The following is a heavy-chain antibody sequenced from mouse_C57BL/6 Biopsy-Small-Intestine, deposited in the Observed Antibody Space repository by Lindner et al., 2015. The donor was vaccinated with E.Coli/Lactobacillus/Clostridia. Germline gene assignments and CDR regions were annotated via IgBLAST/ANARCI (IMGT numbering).Heavy chain of an antibody. CDR1: GFTFSDYG. Sequence: VQLQESGGGLVKPGGSLKLSCAASGFTFSDYGMHWVRQAPEKGLEWVAYISSGSNTIYYADTVKGRFTISRDNAKNTLFLQMTSLRSEDTAMYYCARRADDGYYFDYWGQGTTLTVSS. CDR2: ISSGSNTI. D-gene: IGHD2-3*01. CDR3: ARRADDGYYFDY. V-gene: IGHV5-17*01. J-gene: IGHJ2*01.